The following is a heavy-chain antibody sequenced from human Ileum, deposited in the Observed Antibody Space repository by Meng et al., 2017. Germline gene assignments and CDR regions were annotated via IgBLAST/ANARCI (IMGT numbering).Heavy chain of an antibody. Sequence: GESLKISCQTSGYTFANYWVGWVRQRPGKGLEWMGIIPPSVSDVRYNPSFQGRVTISADKSISTVYLHWNSLKASDIAIYYCAQVKTVRDPFDFWGQGTLVTVSS. D-gene: IGHD3-10*01. CDR3: AQVKTVRDPFDF. V-gene: IGHV5-51*01. J-gene: IGHJ4*02. CDR2: IPPSVSDV. CDR1: GYTFANYW.